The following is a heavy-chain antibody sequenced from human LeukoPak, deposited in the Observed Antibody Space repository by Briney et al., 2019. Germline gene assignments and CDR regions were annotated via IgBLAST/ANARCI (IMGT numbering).Heavy chain of an antibody. CDR3: ARGGERVVPAAPYYYYMDV. V-gene: IGHV4-59*01. D-gene: IGHD2-2*01. CDR2: IYYSGST. CDR1: GGSISSYY. J-gene: IGHJ6*03. Sequence: KPSETLSLTCTASGGSISSYYWSWIRQPPGKGLEWIGYIYYSGSTNYNPSLKSRVTISVDTSKNQFSLKLSSVTAADTAVYYCARGGERVVPAAPYYYYMDVWGKGTTVTVSS.